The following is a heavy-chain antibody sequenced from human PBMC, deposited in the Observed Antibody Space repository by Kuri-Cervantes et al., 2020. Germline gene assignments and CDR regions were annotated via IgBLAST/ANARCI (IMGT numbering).Heavy chain of an antibody. CDR2: INSDGSST. Sequence: LSLTCAASGFTFSSYWMHWVRQAPGKGLVWVSRINSDGSSTSYADSVKGRFTISRDNSRNTLYLQMNSLRAEDTAVYYCAKDPNGDYLGAFDTWGQGTMVTVSS. J-gene: IGHJ3*02. CDR3: AKDPNGDYLGAFDT. D-gene: IGHD4-17*01. V-gene: IGHV3-74*01. CDR1: GFTFSSYW.